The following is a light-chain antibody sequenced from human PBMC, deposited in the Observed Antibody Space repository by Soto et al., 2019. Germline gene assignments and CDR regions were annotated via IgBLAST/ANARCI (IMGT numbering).Light chain of an antibody. V-gene: IGKV3-20*01. CDR2: GAS. J-gene: IGKJ1*01. CDR1: QSVSSSY. CDR3: QQYGSSPWT. Sequence: EIVLTQSPGTLSLSPGERATLSCRASQSVSSSYLAWYQQKPGQAPRLLIYGASSRGTGIPDRFSGSGSGTGFTLTISRLEPEDFAVYYCQQYGSSPWTFGQGTKVEIK.